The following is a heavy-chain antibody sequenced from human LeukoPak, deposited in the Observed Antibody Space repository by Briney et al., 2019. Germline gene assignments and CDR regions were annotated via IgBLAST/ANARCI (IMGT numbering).Heavy chain of an antibody. D-gene: IGHD7-27*01. J-gene: IGHJ4*02. CDR2: FSYIGSS. V-gene: IGHV4-59*01. CDR1: RGSISNYY. CDR3: ARDGPGDVGFDY. Sequence: SESLSLTWTVSRGSISNYYWGWIRQPPGKGLECLGFFSYIGSSNYNPSLKSRVTISFDTSKNHFTLKLTSVTAADTAVYYCARDGPGDVGFDYWGQGTLVTVSS.